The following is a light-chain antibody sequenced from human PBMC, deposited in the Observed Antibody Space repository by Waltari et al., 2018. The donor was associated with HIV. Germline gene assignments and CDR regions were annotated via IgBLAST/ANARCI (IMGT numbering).Light chain of an antibody. J-gene: IGKJ4*01. CDR2: EVS. V-gene: IGKV2D-29*01. CDR3: MQSAQFPLT. Sequence: EIVMTQTTPFLSVAPGQAASISCKSSETLLQSDGKTYFYWYVQKTGQPPQLLLYEVSNRFTGVPDRFIGSGSGTDFTLILSRVEAEDVGVYYCMQSAQFPLTFGGGTKVEIK. CDR1: ETLLQSDGKTY.